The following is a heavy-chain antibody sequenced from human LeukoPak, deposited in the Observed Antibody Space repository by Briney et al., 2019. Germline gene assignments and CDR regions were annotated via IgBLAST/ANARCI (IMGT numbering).Heavy chain of an antibody. D-gene: IGHD2-2*01. V-gene: IGHV1-69*13. CDR1: GGTFSSYA. CDR2: RIPIFGTA. J-gene: IGHJ4*02. Sequence: SVKVSCKASGGTFSSYAISWVRQAPGHGVEWMGGRIPIFGTANYAPKFQGRVTITADESTSTAYMELSSLRAEDTAVYYCARDDGYAYGDYWGQGTLVTVSS. CDR3: ARDDGYAYGDY.